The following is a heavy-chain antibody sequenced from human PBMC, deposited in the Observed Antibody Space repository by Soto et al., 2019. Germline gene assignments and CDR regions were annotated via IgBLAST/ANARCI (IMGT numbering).Heavy chain of an antibody. V-gene: IGHV3-33*01. CDR1: GFXFSSYT. D-gene: IGHD2-15*01. J-gene: IGHJ4*02. CDR3: VARRAATADY. Sequence: GGSLXLSCAASGFXFSSYTMHWVRQAPGKGLEWVAVIWYDGSNKYYADSVKGRFTISRDNSKNTLSLQMNSLRAEDTAVYYCVARRAATADYWGQGTLVTVSS. CDR2: IWYDGSNK.